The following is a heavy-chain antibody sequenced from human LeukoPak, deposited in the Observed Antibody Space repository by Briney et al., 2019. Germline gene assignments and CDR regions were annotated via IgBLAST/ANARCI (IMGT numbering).Heavy chain of an antibody. CDR1: GFTFSSYG. D-gene: IGHD5-12*01. V-gene: IGHV3-33*01. CDR2: IWYDGSNK. J-gene: IGHJ4*02. CDR3: ARDRQTRSGYGPFDY. Sequence: GRSLRLSCAASGFTFSSYGMHWVRQAPGKGLEWVAVIWYDGSNKYYADSVKGRFTISRDNSKNTLYLQMNSLRAEDTAVYYCARDRQTRSGYGPFDYWGQGTLVTVSS.